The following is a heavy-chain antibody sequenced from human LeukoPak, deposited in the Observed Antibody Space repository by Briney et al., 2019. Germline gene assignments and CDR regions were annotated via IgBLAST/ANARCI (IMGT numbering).Heavy chain of an antibody. CDR1: GFTFSSYA. J-gene: IGHJ4*02. CDR2: ISGSGGST. Sequence: GGSLRLSCAASGFTFSSYAMSWVRQAPGKGLEWVSAISGSGGSTYYADSVKARFTISRDNSKNTLYLQMNSLRAEDTAVYYCAKVARYYGSGSQFDYWGQGTLVTVSS. V-gene: IGHV3-23*01. D-gene: IGHD3-10*01. CDR3: AKVARYYGSGSQFDY.